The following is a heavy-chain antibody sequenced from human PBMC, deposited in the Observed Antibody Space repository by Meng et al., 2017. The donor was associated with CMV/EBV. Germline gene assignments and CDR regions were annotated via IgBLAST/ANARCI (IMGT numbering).Heavy chain of an antibody. CDR2: ISYSGDT. CDR1: DGSINSIGNY. CDR3: ARGPGGYYFDY. D-gene: IGHD3-16*01. J-gene: IGHJ4*02. Sequence: TCSVSDGSINSIGNYWPWIRQYPGKGLEWLGFISYSGDTYYNPSLKSRLIISLDLSQNHFSLNLSSVTAADTALYYCARGPGGYYFDYWGQGTLVTVSS. V-gene: IGHV4-31*03.